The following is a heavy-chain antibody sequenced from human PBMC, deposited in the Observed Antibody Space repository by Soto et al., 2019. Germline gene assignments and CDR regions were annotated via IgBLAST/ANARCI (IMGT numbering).Heavy chain of an antibody. D-gene: IGHD4-4*01. J-gene: IGHJ6*02. CDR3: ARGGLQGVYYGMDV. Sequence: QVQLVESGGGVVQPGSSLRLSCAASGFTFSSYGMHWVRQAPGKGLEGVAIIWYDGSNQYYADSVKGRFTISRDNSKNTLYLQMNSLRADDTAVYYCARGGLQGVYYGMDVWGQGTTVTVSS. CDR2: IWYDGSNQ. V-gene: IGHV3-33*01. CDR1: GFTFSSYG.